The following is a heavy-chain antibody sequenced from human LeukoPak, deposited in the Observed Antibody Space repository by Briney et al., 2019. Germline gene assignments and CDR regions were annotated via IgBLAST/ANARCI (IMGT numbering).Heavy chain of an antibody. V-gene: IGHV3-33*01. J-gene: IGHJ4*02. CDR3: ARRGYGDYAPFDY. D-gene: IGHD4-17*01. CDR2: IWYDGTNK. Sequence: PGGSLRLSCAASGFAFSSFGMHWVRQAPGKGLEWVAVIWYDGTNKYYADSVKGRFTISRDNSKNTLYLQMNSLRAEDTAVYYCARRGYGDYAPFDYWGQGTLVTVSS. CDR1: GFAFSSFG.